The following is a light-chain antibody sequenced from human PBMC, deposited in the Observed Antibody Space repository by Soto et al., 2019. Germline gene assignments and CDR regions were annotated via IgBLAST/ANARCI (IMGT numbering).Light chain of an antibody. J-gene: IGLJ1*01. V-gene: IGLV2-14*02. CDR1: SSDVGSYNL. Sequence: QSVLTQPASVSGSPGQSITISCTGTSSDVGSYNLVSWYQQHPGKAPKLMIYEGSKRPSGVSNRFSGSKSGNTASLTVSGLQFEEAADYSCRSYPSPHNFVFGTGTKVPAL. CDR2: EGS. CDR3: RSYPSPHNFV.